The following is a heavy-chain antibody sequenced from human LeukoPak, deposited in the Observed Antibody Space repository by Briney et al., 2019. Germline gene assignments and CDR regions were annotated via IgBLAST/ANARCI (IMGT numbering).Heavy chain of an antibody. CDR1: GGSISSHY. CDR3: ASLTYYESGGYWPDAFDI. V-gene: IGHV4-59*11. J-gene: IGHJ3*02. CDR2: LHDSGST. D-gene: IGHD3-22*01. Sequence: SETLSLTCTVSGGSISSHYWSWIRQPPGKGLEWIGYLHDSGSTNYNPSLKSRVPISVDTSKNQFSLKLSSVTAADTAVYYCASLTYYESGGYWPDAFDIWGQGTMVTVS.